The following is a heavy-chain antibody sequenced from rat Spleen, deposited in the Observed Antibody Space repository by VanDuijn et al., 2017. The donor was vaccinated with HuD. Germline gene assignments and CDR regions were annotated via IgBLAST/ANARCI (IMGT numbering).Heavy chain of an antibody. CDR1: GFTYSNYV. J-gene: IGHJ2*01. Sequence: EVQLVESGGGLVQPGRSLKLSCAASGFTYSNYVMAWVSQAPTKGLEWVASISTGGGNTYYGDSVKGRFTISRDNAESTLYLQMDSLRSEDTATYYCARQFDYWGQGVMVTVSS. CDR2: ISTGGGNT. V-gene: IGHV5-25*01. CDR3: ARQFDY.